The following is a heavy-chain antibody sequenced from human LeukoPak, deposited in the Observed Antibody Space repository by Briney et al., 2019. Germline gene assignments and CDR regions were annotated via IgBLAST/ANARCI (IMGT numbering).Heavy chain of an antibody. Sequence: PGGSLRLSCAASGFIFTNYFMSWVRQAPGKGLEWVASIKHDGSEKYYVDSVRGRFTNSRDNTMNSLYLQMSSLRAEDTAVYYCATDRGWRTSGYYLYYFEYWGQGTLVTFSS. CDR2: IKHDGSEK. D-gene: IGHD3-3*01. CDR1: GFIFTNYF. V-gene: IGHV3-7*01. CDR3: ATDRGWRTSGYYLYYFEY. J-gene: IGHJ4*02.